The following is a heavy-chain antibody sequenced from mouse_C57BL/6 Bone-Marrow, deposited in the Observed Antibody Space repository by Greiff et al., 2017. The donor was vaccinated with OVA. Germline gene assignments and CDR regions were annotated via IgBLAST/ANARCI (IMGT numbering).Heavy chain of an antibody. V-gene: IGHV1-55*01. CDR3: ARGGFAY. CDR2: IYPGSGST. Sequence: VQLQESGAELVKPGASVKMSCKASGYTFTSYWITWVKQRPGQGLEWIGDIYPGSGSTNYNEKFKSKATLTVDTSSSTAYMQLSSLTSEDSAVYYCARGGFAYWGQGTLVTVSA. CDR1: GYTFTSYW. J-gene: IGHJ3*01.